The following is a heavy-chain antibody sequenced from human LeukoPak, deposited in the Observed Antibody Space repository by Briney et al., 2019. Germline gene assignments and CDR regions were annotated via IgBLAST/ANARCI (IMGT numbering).Heavy chain of an antibody. CDR2: INHSGST. CDR1: GGSFSGYY. Sequence: PSETLSLTCAVYGGSFSGYYWSWIRQPPGKGLEWIGEINHSGSTNYNPSLKSRVTISVDTSKNQFSLKLSSVTAADTAVYYCARRVIYERVFDYWGQGTLVTVSS. J-gene: IGHJ4*02. V-gene: IGHV4-34*01. CDR3: ARRVIYERVFDY. D-gene: IGHD5/OR15-5a*01.